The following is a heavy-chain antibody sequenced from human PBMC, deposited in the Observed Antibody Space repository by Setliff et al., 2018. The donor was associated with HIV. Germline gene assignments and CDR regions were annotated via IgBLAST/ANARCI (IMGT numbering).Heavy chain of an antibody. CDR2: IYHSGST. CDR1: GYSISSDYY. J-gene: IGHJ4*02. V-gene: IGHV4-38-2*01. Sequence: SLTCSVSGYSISSDYYWGWLRQSPGKGLDWIGTIYHSGSTYYNPALKSRVTISVDPSTEQFSLRLTSVTAADTALYYCARVDTILQFFDYWGQGIAVTVS. D-gene: IGHD5-18*01. CDR3: ARVDTILQFFDY.